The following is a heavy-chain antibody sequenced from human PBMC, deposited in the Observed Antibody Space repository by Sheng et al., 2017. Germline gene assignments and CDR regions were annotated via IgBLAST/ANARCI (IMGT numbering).Heavy chain of an antibody. J-gene: IGHJ4*01. D-gene: IGHD3-16*01. CDR1: GSTSRKYG. CDR2: ISNDGSDK. CDR3: AKDERDGWELGEQ. Sequence: QVQLVESGGGVVQPGRSLRLSCEASGSTSRKYGMHWVRQGPGKGLEWVATISNDGSDKYYADSVKGRFTISRDNSKNTLFLQMNSLRVEDTALYYCAKDERDGWELGEQWGHGTLVTVSS. V-gene: IGHV3-30*18.